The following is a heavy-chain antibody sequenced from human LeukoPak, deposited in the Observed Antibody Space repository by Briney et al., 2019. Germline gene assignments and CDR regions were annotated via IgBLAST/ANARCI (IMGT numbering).Heavy chain of an antibody. D-gene: IGHD3-10*01. Sequence: GGFLRLSCAASGFTFTSYSMNWVRQAPGKGLEWVSTISGGGGSTYYADSVEGRFTISRDNSKNTLYLQVNSLRAEDTAVYYCAKDPGWFGEDKNWYFDLWGRGTLVTVSS. CDR2: ISGGGGST. CDR3: AKDPGWFGEDKNWYFDL. CDR1: GFTFTSYS. J-gene: IGHJ2*01. V-gene: IGHV3-23*01.